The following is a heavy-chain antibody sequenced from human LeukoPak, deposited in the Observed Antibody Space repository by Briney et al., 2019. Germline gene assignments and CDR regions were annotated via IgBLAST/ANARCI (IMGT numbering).Heavy chain of an antibody. V-gene: IGHV3-48*03. CDR3: AIPYYDSSGYPAAFDY. Sequence: GGSLRLSCAASGFTFSSYEMNWVRQAPGKGLEWVSYISSSGSTIYYADSVKGRFTISRDNSKNTLYLQMNSLRAEDTAVYYCAIPYYDSSGYPAAFDYWGQGTLVTVSS. D-gene: IGHD3-22*01. CDR2: ISSSGSTI. CDR1: GFTFSSYE. J-gene: IGHJ4*02.